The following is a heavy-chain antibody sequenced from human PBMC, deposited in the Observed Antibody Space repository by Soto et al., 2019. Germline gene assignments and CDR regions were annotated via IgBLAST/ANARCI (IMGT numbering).Heavy chain of an antibody. CDR1: GGTFSSYA. D-gene: IGHD3-3*01. CDR2: IIPIFVTA. CDR3: ARPRVANYDFWSGYPTDWFDP. V-gene: IGHV1-69*01. Sequence: QVQLLQSGAEVKKPGSSVKVSCKASGGTFSSYAISWVRQAPGQWLEWMGGIIPIFVTANYAQNFQGRVTITADESTSTAYMELSSLRSEATAVYYCARPRVANYDFWSGYPTDWFDPWGQGTLVTVSS. J-gene: IGHJ5*02.